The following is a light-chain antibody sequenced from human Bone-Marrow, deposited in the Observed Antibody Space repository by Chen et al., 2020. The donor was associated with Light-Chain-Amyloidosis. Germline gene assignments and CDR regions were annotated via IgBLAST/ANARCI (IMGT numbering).Light chain of an antibody. Sequence: SYMLSKPSSVSVAPGQMTTIAWVEKNIRSISVLWYQQTPGQRDVMVVYDDSDRPSGIPDRSSSSNSGNTATLTISRVEAGDEADYHCQVWDRSSDRAVVGGGTKLTVL. CDR3: QVWDRSSDRAV. J-gene: IGLJ3*02. V-gene: IGLV3-21*02. CDR2: DDS. CDR1: NIRSIS.